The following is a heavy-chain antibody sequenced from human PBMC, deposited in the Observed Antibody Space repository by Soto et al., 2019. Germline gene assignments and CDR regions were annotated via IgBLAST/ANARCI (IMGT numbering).Heavy chain of an antibody. CDR2: IYSGGNT. CDR3: ARERRGDGNAEL. D-gene: IGHD1-7*01. V-gene: IGHV3-66*01. Sequence: DVQVVESGGGLVLPGGSLRLSCAASGFTVSTSRMSWFRQAPGKGVEWVSVIYSGGNTYYADSVKGRFTISRDNSQNTLYIQMNSLSAADTAVYYCARERRGDGNAELWGQGTLVTVSS. J-gene: IGHJ4*02. CDR1: GFTVSTSR.